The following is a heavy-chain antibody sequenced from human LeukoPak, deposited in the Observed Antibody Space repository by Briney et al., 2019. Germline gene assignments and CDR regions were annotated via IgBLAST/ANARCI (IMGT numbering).Heavy chain of an antibody. CDR3: ARSGSSFSSYYMDV. CDR2: ISYDGSNK. J-gene: IGHJ6*03. V-gene: IGHV3-30*01. D-gene: IGHD6-6*01. CDR1: GFTFSSYA. Sequence: GRSLRLSCAASGFTFSSYAMHWVRQAPGMGLEWVAVISYDGSNKYYADSVKGRFTISRDNSKNTLYLQMNSLRAEDTAVYYCARSGSSFSSYYMDVWGKGTTVTVSS.